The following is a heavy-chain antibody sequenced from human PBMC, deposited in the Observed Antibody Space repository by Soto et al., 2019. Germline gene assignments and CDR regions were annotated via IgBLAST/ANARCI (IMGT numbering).Heavy chain of an antibody. D-gene: IGHD3-3*01. CDR2: IYWDDDK. V-gene: IGHV2-5*02. CDR1: GFSLTTSGVG. J-gene: IGHJ4*02. Sequence: QITLNESGPTQVKPRQTLTLTCTFSGFSLTTSGVGVGWIRQSPGKAPEWLALIYWDDDKRYSPSLKSRLTITKDPSKNQVVLTMADLDPADTATYYCAHRVLRTVFGLVTTTAIYFDFWGQGTPAAVSS. CDR3: AHRVLRTVFGLVTTTAIYFDF.